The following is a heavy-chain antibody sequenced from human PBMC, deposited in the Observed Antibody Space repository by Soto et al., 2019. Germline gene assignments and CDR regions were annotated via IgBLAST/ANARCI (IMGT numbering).Heavy chain of an antibody. CDR1: GFAFGDFW. Sequence: GGSLRLSCAASGFAFGDFWMHWVRQPPGKGPEWVSRMTGDGRTTQYADSVKGRFTASRDNAKSTLYLQMNSLRAEDTAVYYCATAEVDYWGPGTLVTVSS. CDR3: ATAEVDY. CDR2: MTGDGRTT. J-gene: IGHJ4*02. V-gene: IGHV3-74*03.